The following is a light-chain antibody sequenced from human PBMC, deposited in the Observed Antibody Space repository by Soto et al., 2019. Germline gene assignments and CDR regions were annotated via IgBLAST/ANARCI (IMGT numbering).Light chain of an antibody. CDR3: SSFAGGSSLDV. CDR2: EVS. CDR1: SSDVGNYNY. J-gene: IGLJ1*01. Sequence: QSALTQPPSASGSPGQSVTISCTGTSSDVGNYNYVSWYQQHPGKVPKLIIYEVSKRPSGVPDRFSGSKSGNTASLTVSGLQAEDEADYYCSSFAGGSSLDVFGTGTKVTVL. V-gene: IGLV2-8*01.